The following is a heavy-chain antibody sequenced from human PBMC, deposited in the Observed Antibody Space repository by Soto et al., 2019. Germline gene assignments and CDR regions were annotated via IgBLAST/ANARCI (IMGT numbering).Heavy chain of an antibody. CDR2: IYYSGST. D-gene: IGHD2-2*01. J-gene: IGHJ5*02. CDR3: ARQYWSSTSCYYAEWFDP. Sequence: PSETLSLTCTVSGGSISSYYWSWIRQPPGKGLEWIGYIYYSGSTNYNPSLKSRVTISVDTSKNQFSLKLNSVTAADTAVYYCARQYWSSTSCYYAEWFDPWGQGTRVTVAS. CDR1: GGSISSYY. V-gene: IGHV4-59*08.